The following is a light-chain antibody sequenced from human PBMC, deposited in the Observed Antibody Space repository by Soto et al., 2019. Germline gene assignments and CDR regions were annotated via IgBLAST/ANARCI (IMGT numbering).Light chain of an antibody. CDR1: SSDVGGYNY. J-gene: IGLJ3*02. V-gene: IGLV2-14*01. CDR2: EVS. Sequence: QSVLTQPASVSGSPGQSITISCTGTSSDVGGYNYVSWYQQHPGKAPKLMIYEVSNRPLGVSNRFSGSKSGNTASLTISGLQAEDEADYYCSSYAGSYILGVFGRGTKLTVL. CDR3: SSYAGSYILGV.